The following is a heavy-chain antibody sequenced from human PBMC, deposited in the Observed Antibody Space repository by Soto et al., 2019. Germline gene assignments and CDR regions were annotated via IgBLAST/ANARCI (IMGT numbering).Heavy chain of an antibody. CDR2: IYYSGST. CDR1: GGSISSYY. V-gene: IGHV4-59*08. Sequence: PSETLSLTCTVSGGSISSYYWSWIRQPPGKGLEWIGYIYYSGSTNYNPSLKSRVTISVDTSKNQFSLKLSSVTAADTAVYYCARHLKNLRPAYYYYYMDVWGKGTTVTVSS. CDR3: ARHLKNLRPAYYYYYMDV. J-gene: IGHJ6*03.